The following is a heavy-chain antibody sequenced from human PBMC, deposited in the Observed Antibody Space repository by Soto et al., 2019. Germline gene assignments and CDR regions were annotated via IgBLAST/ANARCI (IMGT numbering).Heavy chain of an antibody. CDR1: GFTFSSYA. CDR2: ISGSGGST. Sequence: GGSLRLSCAASGFTFSSYAMSWVRQAPGKGLEWVSAISGSGGSTYYADSVKGRFTISRDNSKNTLYLQMNSLRAEDTAVYYCAKPNGYSYGPYTGYGMDVWGQGTTVTVSS. D-gene: IGHD5-18*01. J-gene: IGHJ6*02. CDR3: AKPNGYSYGPYTGYGMDV. V-gene: IGHV3-23*01.